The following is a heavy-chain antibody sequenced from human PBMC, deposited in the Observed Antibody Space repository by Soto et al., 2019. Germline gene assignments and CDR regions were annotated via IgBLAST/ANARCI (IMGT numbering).Heavy chain of an antibody. V-gene: IGHV3-23*01. CDR2: ITGSAGGT. CDR1: GFTFSNYA. J-gene: IGHJ4*02. Sequence: LRLSCAASGFTFSNYAMSWVRQAPGKGLEWVSTITGSAGGTYYADSMKGRFTISRDNSKSTLYLQMYSLRVEDTAVYYCARESEHWGQGTLVTVSS. CDR3: ARESEH. D-gene: IGHD1-1*01.